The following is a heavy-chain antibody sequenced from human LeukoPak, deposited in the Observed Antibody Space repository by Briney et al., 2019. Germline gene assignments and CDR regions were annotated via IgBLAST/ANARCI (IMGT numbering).Heavy chain of an antibody. Sequence: GGSLRLCCAGSGFSVSNNYMSWARQAPGKGLEWVSVSGGSTYYADSVKGRFTISRDNSKNTLYLQMISLRAEDTAVYYCTRDRDSGSHYGYWGQGTLVIVSS. CDR2: SGGST. D-gene: IGHD1-26*01. CDR1: GFSVSNNY. CDR3: TRDRDSGSHYGY. V-gene: IGHV3-66*02. J-gene: IGHJ4*02.